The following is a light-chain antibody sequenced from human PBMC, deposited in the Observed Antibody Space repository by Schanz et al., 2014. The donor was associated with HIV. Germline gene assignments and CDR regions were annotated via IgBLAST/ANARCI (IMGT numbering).Light chain of an antibody. Sequence: QSALTQPPSVSGSPGQSVTISCTGTSSDIGTYNRVSWYQQSPGTAPKLLIYEVSDRPSGIPDRFSGSKSGNTASLTISGLQAEDEAEYYCSSYTSVTTLHVVFGGGTKLTVL. CDR2: EVS. CDR1: SSDIGTYNR. V-gene: IGLV2-18*02. J-gene: IGLJ2*01. CDR3: SSYTSVTTLHVV.